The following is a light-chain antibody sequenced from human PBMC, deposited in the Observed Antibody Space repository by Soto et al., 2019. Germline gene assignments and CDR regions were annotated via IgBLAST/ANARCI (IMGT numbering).Light chain of an antibody. CDR1: QSVLYSSNNKNY. CDR2: WAS. J-gene: IGKJ5*01. CDR3: QQYYSTPLT. V-gene: IGKV4-1*01. Sequence: DIVMTQSPDSLAVSLGERATINCKSSQSVLYSSNNKNYLAWYQQKPGQPPNLLIYWASTRESGVPDRFSGSGSGPDFTLTITSLQAEDVAVYYCQQYYSTPLTFGQGTRLEIK.